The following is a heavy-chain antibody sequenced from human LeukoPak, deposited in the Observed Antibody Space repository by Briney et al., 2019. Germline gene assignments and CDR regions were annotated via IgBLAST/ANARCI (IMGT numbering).Heavy chain of an antibody. CDR2: IDNRGSS. D-gene: IGHD3-10*01. J-gene: IGHJ4*02. CDR3: ARDSHSGFE. V-gene: IGHV4-34*01. CDR1: GGSFSFYF. Sequence: SETLSLTCAVSGGSFSFYFCHWIRQSPGKGLEWIGEIDNRGSSQYNPSLRSRVTISLATSRNHFSLKLASVTAADTAVYFCARDSHSGFEWGQGTLVTVSS.